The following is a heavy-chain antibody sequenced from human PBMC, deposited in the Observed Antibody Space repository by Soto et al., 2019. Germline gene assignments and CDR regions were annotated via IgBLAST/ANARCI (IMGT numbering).Heavy chain of an antibody. CDR1: GFTFSNAW. CDR3: ITEYVDIVATSWDSFDY. V-gene: IGHV3-15*07. Sequence: EVQLVESGGGLVKPGGSLRLSCAASGFTFSNAWMNWVRQAPGKGLEWVGRIKSKTDGGTTDYAAPVKGRFTISRDDSKNTLYLQMNSLKTEDTAVYYCITEYVDIVATSWDSFDYWGQGTLVTVSS. D-gene: IGHD5-12*01. CDR2: IKSKTDGGTT. J-gene: IGHJ4*02.